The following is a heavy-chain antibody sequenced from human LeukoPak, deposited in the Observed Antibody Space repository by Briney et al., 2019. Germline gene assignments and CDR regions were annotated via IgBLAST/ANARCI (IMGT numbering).Heavy chain of an antibody. Sequence: ASVKVSCKASGYTFTGYYVHWVRQAPGQGLEWMGWINPNSGATNYAQKLQGRVTMTRDTSISTAYMELSRLTSDDTAVYYCARDMTIIVPVHYRNWFDPWGQGTQVTVSS. V-gene: IGHV1-2*02. D-gene: IGHD3-22*01. CDR2: INPNSGAT. J-gene: IGHJ5*02. CDR3: ARDMTIIVPVHYRNWFDP. CDR1: GYTFTGYY.